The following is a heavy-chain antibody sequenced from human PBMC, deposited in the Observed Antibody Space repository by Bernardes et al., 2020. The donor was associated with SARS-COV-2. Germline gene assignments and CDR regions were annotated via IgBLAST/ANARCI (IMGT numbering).Heavy chain of an antibody. D-gene: IGHD3-10*01. V-gene: IGHV6-1*01. CDR3: AREGGTSGRGMDV. CDR2: TYYRSKWYT. Sequence: SQTLSLTCAISGESVSSSSAGWPWIRQSPSRGLEWLGGTYYRSKWYTDYAASVKSRITINPDPSKNQVSLHLNSVTPEDTAVYFCAREGGTSGRGMDVWGQGTTVTVSS. CDR1: GESVSSSSAG. J-gene: IGHJ6*02.